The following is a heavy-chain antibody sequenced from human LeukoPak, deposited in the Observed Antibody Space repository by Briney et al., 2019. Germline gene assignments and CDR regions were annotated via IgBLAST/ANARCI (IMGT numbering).Heavy chain of an antibody. CDR2: INPSGGNT. V-gene: IGHV1-46*01. CDR1: GYTFTSYY. D-gene: IGHD3-22*01. J-gene: IGHJ5*02. Sequence: ASVKVSCKASGYTFTSYYMHWVRQAPGQGLEWMGIINPSGGNTNYAQKLQGRVTMTTDTSTSTAYMELRSLRSDDTAVYYCARDEYYYDSSGYYTNWFDPWGQGTLVTVSS. CDR3: ARDEYYYDSSGYYTNWFDP.